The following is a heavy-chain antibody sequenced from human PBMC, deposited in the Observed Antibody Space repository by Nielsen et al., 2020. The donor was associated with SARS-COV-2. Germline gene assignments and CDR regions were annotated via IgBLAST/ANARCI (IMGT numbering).Heavy chain of an antibody. J-gene: IGHJ6*02. V-gene: IGHV1-2*06. CDR1: GYTFIDYY. Sequence: ASVKVSCKASGYTFIDYYIHRVRQAPGQGLEWMGRINPYSGGTNYAQKFQGTVTMTRNASISTVYMELTSDDTAVYYCARARATIFGLVMSYGMDVWGQGTTVAVSS. D-gene: IGHD3/OR15-3a*01. CDR2: INPYSGGT. CDR3: ARARATIFGLVMSYGMDV.